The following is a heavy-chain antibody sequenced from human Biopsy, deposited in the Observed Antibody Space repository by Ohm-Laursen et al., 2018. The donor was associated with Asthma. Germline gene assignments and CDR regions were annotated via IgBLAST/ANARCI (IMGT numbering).Heavy chain of an antibody. D-gene: IGHD6-13*01. J-gene: IGHJ4*02. CDR3: ARGDSSNWSHYYFDY. Sequence: SLRLPCTASGFAVSRDHMFWVRQAPGKGLGWVSVIYSGGTSHTADSVRGRFTISRDYSKNTLYLQMHSLRAEDTAVYYCARGDSSNWSHYYFDYWGQGTLVTVSS. CDR2: IYSGGTS. CDR1: GFAVSRDH. V-gene: IGHV3-53*01.